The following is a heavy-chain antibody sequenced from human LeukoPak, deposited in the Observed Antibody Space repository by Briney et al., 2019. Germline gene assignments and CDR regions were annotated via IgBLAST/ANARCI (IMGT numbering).Heavy chain of an antibody. J-gene: IGHJ4*02. D-gene: IGHD3-10*01. CDR2: ISYDGSNK. CDR3: AKSGAFNPYRSGSIVGYFDY. CDR1: GFTFSSYG. V-gene: IGHV3-30*18. Sequence: GGSLRLSCAASGFTFSSYGMHWVRQAPGKGLEWVAVISYDGSNKYYVDSVKGRFTISRDNSKNTLYVQMNSLSAEDTAVYYCAKSGAFNPYRSGSIVGYFDYWGQGALVTVSS.